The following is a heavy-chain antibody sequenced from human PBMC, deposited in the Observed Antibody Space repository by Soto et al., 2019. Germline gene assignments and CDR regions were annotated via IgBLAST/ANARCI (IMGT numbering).Heavy chain of an antibody. J-gene: IGHJ4*02. CDR1: GYTFTNFA. D-gene: IGHD3-16*01. V-gene: IGHV1-3*01. CDR3: ARGESIGPLNGNDY. Sequence: PSVKFSCKAPGYTFTNFAMRWLRQAPGQRLEWMGWISPGNGDTRDSRNFQGRVTMTSDTPANTGYMELSSLKSEDTAVYYCARGESIGPLNGNDYWGQGTLVTVSS. CDR2: ISPGNGDT.